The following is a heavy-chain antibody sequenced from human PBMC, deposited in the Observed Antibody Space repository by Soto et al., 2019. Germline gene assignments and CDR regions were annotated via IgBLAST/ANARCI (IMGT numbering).Heavy chain of an antibody. Sequence: GASVKVSCKASGYTFTSYDINWVRQATGQGLEWMGWMNPNSGNTGSAQKFQGRVTMTRNTSISTAYMELSSLRSEDTAVYYCARARDYDFWSGYPQDYYMDVWGKGTTVTVSS. CDR2: MNPNSGNT. V-gene: IGHV1-8*01. CDR1: GYTFTSYD. J-gene: IGHJ6*03. CDR3: ARARDYDFWSGYPQDYYMDV. D-gene: IGHD3-3*01.